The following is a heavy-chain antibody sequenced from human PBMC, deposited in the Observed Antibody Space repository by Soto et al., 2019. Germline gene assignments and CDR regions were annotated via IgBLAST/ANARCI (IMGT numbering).Heavy chain of an antibody. Sequence: NLSLTCAVTGGAISSGSYSRSWIRQPPGKGLEWIGYIYHSGSTYYNPSLKRRTTISVDRFKNQFSLKLCSVAAADRGVYYCARVGGYCSGGSCYPPRWFDPWGQGTLVTVSS. CDR1: GGAISSGSYS. D-gene: IGHD2-15*01. CDR2: IYHSGST. V-gene: IGHV4-30-2*01. J-gene: IGHJ5*02. CDR3: ARVGGYCSGGSCYPPRWFDP.